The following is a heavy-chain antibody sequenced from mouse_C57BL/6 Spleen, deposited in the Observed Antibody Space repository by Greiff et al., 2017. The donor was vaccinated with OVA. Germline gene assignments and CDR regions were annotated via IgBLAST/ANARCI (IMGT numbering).Heavy chain of an antibody. CDR1: GYAFSSSW. Sequence: VQLVESGPELVKPGASVKISCKASGYAFSSSWMNWVKQRPGKGLEWIGRIYPGDGDTNYNGKFKGKATLTADKSSSTAYMQLSSLTSEDSAVYFCARLWDYDGDYWGQGTTLTVSS. D-gene: IGHD2-4*01. CDR3: ARLWDYDGDY. V-gene: IGHV1-82*01. CDR2: IYPGDGDT. J-gene: IGHJ2*01.